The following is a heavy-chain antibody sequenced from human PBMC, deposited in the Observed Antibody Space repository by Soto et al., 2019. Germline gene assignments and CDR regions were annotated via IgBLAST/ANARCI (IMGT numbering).Heavy chain of an antibody. CDR1: GFTFSSFW. Sequence: EVQLVESGGGLVQPGGSLRLSCAASGFTFSSFWMHWVRQAPGKGLVWVSRINSDGSNTNYADSVKGRFTISRDNAKNTMYVQMNSLRVDDTAVYYCVRGGILGLDPWGQGTLVTVSS. J-gene: IGHJ5*02. CDR3: VRGGILGLDP. V-gene: IGHV3-74*01. CDR2: INSDGSNT. D-gene: IGHD3-10*01.